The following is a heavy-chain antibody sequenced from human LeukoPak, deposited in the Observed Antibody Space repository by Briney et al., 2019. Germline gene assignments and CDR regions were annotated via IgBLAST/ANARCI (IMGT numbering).Heavy chain of an antibody. CDR2: ISYDGSNK. CDR1: GFTFSSYG. J-gene: IGHJ4*02. D-gene: IGHD4-17*01. Sequence: QPGGSLRPSWAASGFTFSSYGMHWVRQAPGKGLEWVAVISYDGSNKYYADSVKGRFTISRDNSKNTLYLQMNSLRAEDTAVYYCANYGDQNPFDYWGQGTLVTVSS. CDR3: ANYGDQNPFDY. V-gene: IGHV3-30*18.